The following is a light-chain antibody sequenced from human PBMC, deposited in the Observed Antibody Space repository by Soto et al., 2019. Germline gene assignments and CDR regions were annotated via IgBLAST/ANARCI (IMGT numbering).Light chain of an antibody. CDR1: PSVSGSN. CDR3: QQYNNWPRT. V-gene: IGKV3-15*01. CDR2: GAS. J-gene: IGKJ1*01. Sequence: EIVLTQSPGTLSLSPGERATLSCRASPSVSGSNLVWYQQKPGQAPRLVIYGASTRATGIPARFSGSGSGTEFTLTISSLQSEDFAVYYCQQYNNWPRTFGQGTKVDIK.